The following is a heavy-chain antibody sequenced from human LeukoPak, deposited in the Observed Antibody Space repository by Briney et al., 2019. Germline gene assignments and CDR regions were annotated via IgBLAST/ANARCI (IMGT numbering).Heavy chain of an antibody. J-gene: IGHJ6*03. V-gene: IGHV4-59*01. CDR1: GGSISSYS. D-gene: IGHD6-19*01. CDR2: IYYSGST. CDR3: AREADRSGWYAGGMDV. Sequence: SETLSLTCTVSGGSISSYSWSWNRQPPGKGLEWIGYIYYSGSTNYNPSLKSRVTISVDTSKNQFSLKLSSVTAADTAVYYCAREADRSGWYAGGMDVWAKGTTVTVSS.